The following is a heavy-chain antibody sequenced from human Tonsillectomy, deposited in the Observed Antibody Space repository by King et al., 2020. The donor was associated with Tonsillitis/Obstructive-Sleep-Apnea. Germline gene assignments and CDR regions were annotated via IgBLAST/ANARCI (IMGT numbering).Heavy chain of an antibody. D-gene: IGHD6-19*01. CDR2: IGVGSGNT. J-gene: IGHJ4*02. V-gene: IGHV1-58*01. Sequence: QLVQSGPEVKKPGTSVKVYCKASGFTFSSSAVQWGRQARGQRLEWIGGIGVGSGNTNYAQKFQERVNITRDMSTSTAYMELSSLRSEDTAVYYCAAASGWHYYFDYWGQGTLVTVSS. CDR3: AAASGWHYYFDY. CDR1: GFTFSSSA.